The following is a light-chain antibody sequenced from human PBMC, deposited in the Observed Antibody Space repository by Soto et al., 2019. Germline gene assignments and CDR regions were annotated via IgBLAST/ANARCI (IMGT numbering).Light chain of an antibody. CDR1: QSVSSRY. V-gene: IGKV3-20*01. CDR2: GAS. J-gene: IGKJ2*01. CDR3: QQYGSSPPYT. Sequence: EIVLTQSPGTLSLSPGERATFSCRASQSVSSRYLAWYQQKPGQAPSLLIYGASSRATGIPDRFSGSGSGTDFTLTISRLEPEDFAVYYCQQYGSSPPYTFGQGTKLEIK.